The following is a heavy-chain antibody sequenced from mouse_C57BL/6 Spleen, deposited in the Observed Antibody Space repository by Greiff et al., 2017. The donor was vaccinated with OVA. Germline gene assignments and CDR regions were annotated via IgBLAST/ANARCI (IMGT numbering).Heavy chain of an antibody. Sequence: VQLQQSGAELVMPGASVKLSCKASGYTFTSYWMHWVKQRPGQGLEWIGEIDPSDSYTNYNQKFKGKSTLTVDKSSSTAYMQLSSLTSEDSAVYYCAWGYDEGNYVDYWGQGTTLTVSS. CDR3: AWGYDEGNYVDY. J-gene: IGHJ2*01. CDR1: GYTFTSYW. D-gene: IGHD2-2*01. CDR2: IDPSDSYT. V-gene: IGHV1-69*01.